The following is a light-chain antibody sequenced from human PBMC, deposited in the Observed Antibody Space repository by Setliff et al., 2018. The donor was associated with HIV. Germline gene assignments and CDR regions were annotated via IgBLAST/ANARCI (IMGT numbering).Light chain of an antibody. Sequence: QSALTQPASASGSPGQSITISCTGSKNDIAYNFVSWYKQLPGEAPQLILFDVTYRPSGVSHRFSGSKSGNTASLTIPGLQPEDEAHYYCSSYTNTLSLWVFGGGTKGTV. V-gene: IGLV2-14*03. J-gene: IGLJ3*02. CDR2: DVT. CDR3: SSYTNTLSLWV. CDR1: KNDIAYNF.